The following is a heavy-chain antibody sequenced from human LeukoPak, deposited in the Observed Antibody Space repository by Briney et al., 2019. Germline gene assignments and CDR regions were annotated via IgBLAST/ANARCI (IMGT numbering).Heavy chain of an antibody. V-gene: IGHV1-24*01. Sequence: KGLEWMGGFDPEDGETIYAQKFQGRVTMTEDTSTDTAYMELSSLRSEDTAVYYCATIFTDYWGQGTLVTVSS. CDR2: FDPEDGET. CDR3: ATIFTDY. J-gene: IGHJ4*02.